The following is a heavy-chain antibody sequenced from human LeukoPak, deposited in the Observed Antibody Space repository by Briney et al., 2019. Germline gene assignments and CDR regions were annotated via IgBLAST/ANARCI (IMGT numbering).Heavy chain of an antibody. CDR2: IYYSGST. CDR3: ARPPNTSYYGSGRGFFDL. J-gene: IGHJ2*01. V-gene: IGHV4-39*01. CDR1: GGSISSSAYY. Sequence: KPSETLSLTCTVSGGSISSSAYYWGWIRQSPGKGLEWIGSIYYSGSTYYNPSLKSRVTISVDTSKNQFSLKLNSVTAADTAVYYCARPPNTSYYGSGRGFFDLRGRGTLVTVSS. D-gene: IGHD3-10*01.